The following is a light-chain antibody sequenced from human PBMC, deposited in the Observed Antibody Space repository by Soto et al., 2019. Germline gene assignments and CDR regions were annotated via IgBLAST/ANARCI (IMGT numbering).Light chain of an antibody. J-gene: IGKJ2*01. CDR2: DAS. CDR1: ESISYW. V-gene: IGKV1-5*01. CDR3: QQYDSYSKT. Sequence: DIQLTQSPSTLTASVGDRVTIGCRASESISYWLAWYQQKPGKAPKLLIYDASSLRSGVPSRFSGSGSGTEFTLTISTLQPDDFATYYCQQYDSYSKTFGQGIQLEIK.